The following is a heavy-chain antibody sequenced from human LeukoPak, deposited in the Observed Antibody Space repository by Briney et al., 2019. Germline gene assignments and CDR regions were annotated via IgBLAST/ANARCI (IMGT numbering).Heavy chain of an antibody. CDR1: GFTFSSYA. V-gene: IGHV3-23*01. D-gene: IGHD3-22*01. J-gene: IGHJ4*02. Sequence: GGSLRLSCAASGFTFSSYAMSWVRQAPGKGLEWVSGISTSGGTTSYADSVKGRFTISGDNPRNTLYMQTNSLRAEDTAVYYCAIMHRYYDGSGYWVQWGQGTLVTVSS. CDR2: ISTSGGTT. CDR3: AIMHRYYDGSGYWVQ.